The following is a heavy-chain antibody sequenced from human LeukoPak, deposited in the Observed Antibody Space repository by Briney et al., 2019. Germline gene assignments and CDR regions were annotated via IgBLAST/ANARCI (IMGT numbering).Heavy chain of an antibody. CDR2: INPNSGGT. D-gene: IGHD6-13*01. CDR1: GYTFTDYY. J-gene: IGHJ5*02. Sequence: ASVKVSCKASGYTFTDYYMHWVRQAPGQGLEWMGWINPNSGGTNYAQKFQGRVTMTRDTSISTAYMELSRLRSDDTAVYYCARDGHSSSWYFSPHWFDPWGQGTLVTVSS. CDR3: ARDGHSSSWYFSPHWFDP. V-gene: IGHV1-2*02.